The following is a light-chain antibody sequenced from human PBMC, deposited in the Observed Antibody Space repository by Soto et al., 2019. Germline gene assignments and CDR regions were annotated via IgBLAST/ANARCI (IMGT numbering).Light chain of an antibody. Sequence: ESVLTQSPGTLSLSPGERATLSCRASQSVGSSYLTWYQQKPGQAPRPLIYDVSSRATGIPDRFSGSGSGTDYTLTINSLEPEDFAVYYCQQRREWPLTFGGGTKVDIK. V-gene: IGKV3D-20*02. CDR1: QSVGSSY. CDR3: QQRREWPLT. J-gene: IGKJ4*01. CDR2: DVS.